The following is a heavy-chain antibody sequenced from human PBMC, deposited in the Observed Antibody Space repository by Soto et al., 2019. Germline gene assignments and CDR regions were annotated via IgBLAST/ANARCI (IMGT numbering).Heavy chain of an antibody. D-gene: IGHD4-17*01. Sequence: QVQLVQPGAEVKKPGASVKVSCKASGYTFTNYGISWVRQAPGQGLEWMGWISANTGHTDYAEKYQGRVTMTTDTSTSTAYMELRSLTSDDTAVYYCTRDRSTGAYWGQGTLVTVSS. CDR3: TRDRSTGAY. V-gene: IGHV1-18*01. J-gene: IGHJ4*02. CDR1: GYTFTNYG. CDR2: ISANTGHT.